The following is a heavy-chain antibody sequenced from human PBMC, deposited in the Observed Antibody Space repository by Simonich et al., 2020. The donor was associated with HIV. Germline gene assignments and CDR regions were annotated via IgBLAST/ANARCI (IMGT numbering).Heavy chain of an antibody. CDR1: GFTFSNYW. CDR2: IKQDGSDK. Sequence: EVQLVESGGGLVQPGGSLRLSCAASGFTFSNYWMSWVRQAPGKGLEVVAHIKQDGSDKYYVDSVKGRFTISRDNTKNSLYLQMNSLRAEDTAVYYCARGGYGFVYLDYWGQGTLVTVSS. D-gene: IGHD5-18*01. V-gene: IGHV3-7*01. J-gene: IGHJ4*02. CDR3: ARGGYGFVYLDY.